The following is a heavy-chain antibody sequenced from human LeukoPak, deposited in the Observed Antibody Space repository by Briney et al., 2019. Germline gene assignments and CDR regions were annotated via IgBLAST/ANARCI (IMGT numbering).Heavy chain of an antibody. CDR1: GGSFSGYY. CDR3: ARRPSAPFDY. J-gene: IGHJ4*02. CDR2: TNHSGST. Sequence: SETLSLTCAVYGGSFSGYYWSWIRQPPGKGLEWIGETNHSGSTNYNPSLKSRVTISVDTSKNQFSLKLSSVTAADTAVYYCARRPSAPFDYWGQGTLVTVSS. V-gene: IGHV4-34*01.